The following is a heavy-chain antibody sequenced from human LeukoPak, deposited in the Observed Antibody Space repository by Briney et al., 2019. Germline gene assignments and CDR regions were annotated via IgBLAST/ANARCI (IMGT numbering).Heavy chain of an antibody. Sequence: SVKVSCKASGGTFSSCAISWVRQAPGQGLEWMGGIIPIFVTANYARKFQGRATISTEESTSTAYMELSSLRSADTAVYYCARDMWRVRGDAFDIWGQGTMVTVSS. CDR2: IIPIFVTA. CDR1: GGTFSSCA. V-gene: IGHV1-69*05. CDR3: ARDMWRVRGDAFDI. D-gene: IGHD6-19*01. J-gene: IGHJ3*02.